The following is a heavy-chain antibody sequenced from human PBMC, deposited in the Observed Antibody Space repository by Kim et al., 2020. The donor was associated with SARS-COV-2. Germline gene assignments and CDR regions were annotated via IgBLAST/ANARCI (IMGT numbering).Heavy chain of an antibody. D-gene: IGHD2-21*01. J-gene: IGHJ3*02. CDR1: GGSFSGYY. CDR2: INHSGST. V-gene: IGHV4-34*01. Sequence: SETLSLTCAVYGGSFSGYYWSWIRQPPGKGLEWIGEINHSGSTNYNPSLKSRVTISVDTSKNQFSLKLSSVTAADTAVYYCASRSGSQTLLFRAFDIWGQGTMVTVSS. CDR3: ASRSGSQTLLFRAFDI.